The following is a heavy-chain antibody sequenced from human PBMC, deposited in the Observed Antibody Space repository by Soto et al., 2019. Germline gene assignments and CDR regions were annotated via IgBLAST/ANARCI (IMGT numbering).Heavy chain of an antibody. CDR1: GGSISSGGYY. J-gene: IGHJ4*01. D-gene: IGHD2-2*01. Sequence: SGTLSLTCTVSGGSISSGGYYWSWIRQHPGKGLEWIGYIYYSGSTYYNPSLKSRVTISVDTSKNQFSLKLSSVTAADTAVYYCACRTGCNQRFEHWGHGTRVTVPS. V-gene: IGHV4-31*03. CDR3: ACRTGCNQRFEH. CDR2: IYYSGST.